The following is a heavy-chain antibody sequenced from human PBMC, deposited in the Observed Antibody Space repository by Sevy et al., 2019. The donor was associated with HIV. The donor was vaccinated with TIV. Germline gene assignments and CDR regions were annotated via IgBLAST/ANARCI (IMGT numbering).Heavy chain of an antibody. V-gene: IGHV3-15*01. J-gene: IGHJ4*02. Sequence: GGSLRLSCAASGFTFSNAWMSWVRQAPGKGLEWVGRIKSKTDGGTTDYAAPVKGRFTISRDDSKNTQYLQMNSLKTVDTAVYYCTTDNRFLGFGGVIVAIFDYWGQGTLVTVSS. CDR3: TTDNRFLGFGGVIVAIFDY. D-gene: IGHD3-16*02. CDR2: IKSKTDGGTT. CDR1: GFTFSNAW.